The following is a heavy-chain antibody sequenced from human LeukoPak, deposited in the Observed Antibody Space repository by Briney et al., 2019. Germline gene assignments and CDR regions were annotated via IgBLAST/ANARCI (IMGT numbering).Heavy chain of an antibody. Sequence: PSETLSLTCTVSGGSISSGSYYWSWIRQHPGKGLEWIGYIHHSGGTYYNPSLKSRVIISVDTSKNQFSLKLNSVTAADTAVYYCASYGSGSYRFDPWGQGTLVTVSS. J-gene: IGHJ5*02. CDR3: ASYGSGSYRFDP. V-gene: IGHV4-31*03. D-gene: IGHD3-10*01. CDR2: IHHSGGT. CDR1: GGSISSGSYY.